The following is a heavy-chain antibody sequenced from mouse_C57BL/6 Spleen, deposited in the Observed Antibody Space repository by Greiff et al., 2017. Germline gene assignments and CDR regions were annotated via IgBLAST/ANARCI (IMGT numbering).Heavy chain of an antibody. J-gene: IGHJ1*03. V-gene: IGHV1-82*01. D-gene: IGHD2-3*01. Sequence: VKLMESGPELVKPGASVKISCKASGYAFSSSWMNWVKQRPGKGLEWIGRIYPGDGDTNYNGKFKGKATLTADKSSSTAYMQLSSLTSEDSAVYFCARKVTTPYWYFDVWGTGTTVTVSS. CDR2: IYPGDGDT. CDR1: GYAFSSSW. CDR3: ARKVTTPYWYFDV.